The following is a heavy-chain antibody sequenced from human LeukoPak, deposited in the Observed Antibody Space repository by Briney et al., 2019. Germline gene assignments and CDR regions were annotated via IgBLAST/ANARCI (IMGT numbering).Heavy chain of an antibody. CDR2: ISSSSSTI. D-gene: IGHD6-13*01. V-gene: IGHV3-48*01. Sequence: GGSLRLSCAASGFTFSSYSMNWVRQAPGKGLEWVSYISSSSSTIYYADSVKGRFTISRDNAKNTLYLQMNSLRAEDTAVYYCVPSRWYYFDYWGQGTLVTVSS. CDR3: VPSRWYYFDY. J-gene: IGHJ4*02. CDR1: GFTFSSYS.